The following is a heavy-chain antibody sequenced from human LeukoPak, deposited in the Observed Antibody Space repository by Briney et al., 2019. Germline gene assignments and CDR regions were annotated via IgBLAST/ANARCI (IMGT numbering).Heavy chain of an antibody. CDR1: GYRFTNYW. CDR2: IYPGDSDT. Sequence: GESLKISCKGSGYRFTNYWIGWVRQMPGKGLEWMGIIYPGDSDTRYSPSFQGQVTISADKSISTAYLQWSSLKASDTAMYYCARSAISPGYSGYGGFDPWGQGTLVTVSS. CDR3: ARSAISPGYSGYGGFDP. J-gene: IGHJ5*02. D-gene: IGHD5-12*01. V-gene: IGHV5-51*01.